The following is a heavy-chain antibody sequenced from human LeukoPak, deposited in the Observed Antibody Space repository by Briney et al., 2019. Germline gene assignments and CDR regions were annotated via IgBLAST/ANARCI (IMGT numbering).Heavy chain of an antibody. CDR3: AKEYGDYARSGYYYYMDV. Sequence: GGSLRLSCAASGFTFDDYAMHWVRQAPGKGLEWVSGISWNGGSIGYADSVKGRFTISRDNAKNSLYLQINSLRAEDTALYSCAKEYGDYARSGYYYYMDVWGKGTTVTVSS. D-gene: IGHD4-17*01. V-gene: IGHV3-9*01. CDR1: GFTFDDYA. J-gene: IGHJ6*03. CDR2: ISWNGGSI.